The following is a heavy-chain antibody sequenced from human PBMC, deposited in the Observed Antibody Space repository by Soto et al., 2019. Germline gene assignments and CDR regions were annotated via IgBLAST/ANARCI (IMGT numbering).Heavy chain of an antibody. V-gene: IGHV1-69*13. CDR1: GYTFTGYY. J-gene: IGHJ6*02. CDR2: IIPIFGTA. D-gene: IGHD2-15*01. CDR3: ARGLVGGANMAYYYGMDV. Sequence: SVKVSCKASGYTFTGYYMHCVRQAPGQGLEWMGGIIPIFGTANYAQKFQGRVTITADESTSTAYMELSSLRSEDTAVYYCARGLVGGANMAYYYGMDVWGQGTTVTVSS.